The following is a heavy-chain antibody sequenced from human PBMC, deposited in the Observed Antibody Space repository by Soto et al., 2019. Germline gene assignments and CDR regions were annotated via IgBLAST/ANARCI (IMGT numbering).Heavy chain of an antibody. CDR2: IYYSGST. CDR3: ARASNYETSYYYYYMDV. Sequence: SETLSLTCTVSGGSISSYYWSWIRQPPGKGLEWIGYIYYSGSTNYNPSLKSRVTISVDTSKNQFSLKLSSVTAADTAVYYCARASNYETSYYYYYMDVWGKGTTVTVSS. J-gene: IGHJ6*03. CDR1: GGSISSYY. V-gene: IGHV4-59*01. D-gene: IGHD4-4*01.